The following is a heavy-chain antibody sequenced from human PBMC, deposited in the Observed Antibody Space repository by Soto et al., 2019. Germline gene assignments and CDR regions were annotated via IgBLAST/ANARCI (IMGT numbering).Heavy chain of an antibody. J-gene: IGHJ6*02. Sequence: SETLSLTCAVYGGSFSGYYWSWIRQPPGKGLEWIGEINHSGSTNYNPSLKSRVTISVDTSKNQFSLKLSSVTAADTAVYYCARWAAGXYDFWSGYYGRVYGMDVWGQGTTVTVSS. CDR1: GGSFSGYY. V-gene: IGHV4-34*01. CDR3: ARWAAGXYDFWSGYYGRVYGMDV. CDR2: INHSGST. D-gene: IGHD3-3*01.